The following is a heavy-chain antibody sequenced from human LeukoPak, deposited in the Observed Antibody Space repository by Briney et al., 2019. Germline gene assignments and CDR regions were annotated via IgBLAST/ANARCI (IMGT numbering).Heavy chain of an antibody. CDR3: VKGRISEDGLDF. V-gene: IGHV3-30*07. CDR1: GFTFSSYA. Sequence: GGSLRLSCAASGFTFSSYALHWVRQAPGKGLEWVAVISYDGSDTYYADSVKGRFTISRDNSENTVYLQMNSLRAEDTAVYYCVKGRISEDGLDFWGQGTLVTVSS. J-gene: IGHJ4*02. CDR2: ISYDGSDT. D-gene: IGHD6-13*01.